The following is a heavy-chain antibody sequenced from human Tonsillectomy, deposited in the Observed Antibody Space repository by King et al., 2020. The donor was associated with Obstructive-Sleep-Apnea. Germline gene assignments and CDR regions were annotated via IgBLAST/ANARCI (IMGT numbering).Heavy chain of an antibody. CDR1: GFTFSSFW. J-gene: IGHJ5*02. D-gene: IGHD1-26*01. V-gene: IGHV3-7*01. CDR3: ARDIGSFDP. Sequence: VQLVESGGGLVQPGGSLRLSCAASGFTFSSFWMSWVRQAPGKGLEWVATIKQDGSEKYYVDSVLGRFTISRDNAKNSLYLQMNSLRAEDTAVYYCARDIGSFDPWGQGTLVTVSS. CDR2: IKQDGSEK.